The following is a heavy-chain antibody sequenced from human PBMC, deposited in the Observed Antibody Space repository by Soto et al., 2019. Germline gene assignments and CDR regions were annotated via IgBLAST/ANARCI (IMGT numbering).Heavy chain of an antibody. J-gene: IGHJ5*01. V-gene: IGHV3-30*18. CDR2: ISYDGSNK. CDR3: AKDFWLDIVATISDS. CDR1: GFTFSSYG. Sequence: QVQLVESGGGVVQPGRSLRLSCAASGFTFSSYGMHWVRQAPGKGLEWVAVISYDGSNKYYADSVKGRFTISRDNSKNTLYLQMNSLRAEDTAVYYCAKDFWLDIVATISDSWGQGTLVTVSS. D-gene: IGHD5-12*01.